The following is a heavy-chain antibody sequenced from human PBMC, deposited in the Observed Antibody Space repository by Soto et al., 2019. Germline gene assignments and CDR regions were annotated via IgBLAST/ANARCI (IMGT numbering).Heavy chain of an antibody. D-gene: IGHD3-10*01. CDR2: IDGSGGST. CDR1: GFTFSSYA. CDR3: AKGHAYDAYNHLYFDY. V-gene: IGHV3-23*01. Sequence: GGSLRLSCAASGFTFSSYAMNWVRQAPGKGLEWVSSIDGSGGSTYYAGSVKGRFTTSRDNSKNTLYLQMNSLGAADAAIYFCAKGHAYDAYNHLYFDYWGQGTLVTVSS. J-gene: IGHJ4*02.